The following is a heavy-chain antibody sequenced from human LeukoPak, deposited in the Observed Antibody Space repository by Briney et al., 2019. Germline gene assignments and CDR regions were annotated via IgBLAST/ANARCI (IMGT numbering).Heavy chain of an antibody. Sequence: PGGSLRLSCAASGFTFSSYAMHWVRQAPGKGLEWVAVISYDGSNKYYADSVKGRFTISRDNSKNTLCLQMNSLRAEDTAVYYCARVSRGGPFDIWGQGTMVTVSS. V-gene: IGHV3-30*04. J-gene: IGHJ3*02. CDR2: ISYDGSNK. CDR3: ARVSRGGPFDI. D-gene: IGHD3-16*01. CDR1: GFTFSSYA.